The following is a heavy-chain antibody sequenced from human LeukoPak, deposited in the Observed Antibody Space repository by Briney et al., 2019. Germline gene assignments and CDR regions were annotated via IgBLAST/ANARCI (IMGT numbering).Heavy chain of an antibody. CDR2: ISYDGSKK. CDR3: AKALEQETVIALDS. Sequence: GRSLRLSCAASGFIFTNYAMHWVRQAPGEGLEWMAAISYDGSKKFYADSVKGRFTISRDNSKNTLYLQMNSLRAEDTSIYFCAKALEQETVIALDSWGQGTLVTVSS. J-gene: IGHJ4*02. CDR1: GFIFTNYA. D-gene: IGHD6-13*01. V-gene: IGHV3-30*04.